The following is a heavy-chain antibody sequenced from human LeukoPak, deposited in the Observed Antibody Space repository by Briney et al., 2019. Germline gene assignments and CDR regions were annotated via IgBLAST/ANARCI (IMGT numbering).Heavy chain of an antibody. D-gene: IGHD4-17*01. Sequence: ASVKVSCKAFGFTFTDYYVHWVRQDPGQGLEWMGCINPNSGGTNYAQKFQGRITMTRDTSITTAYMELSSLRSDDTALYYCARAFTVTGGYWGQGTLVTVSS. CDR3: ARAFTVTGGY. V-gene: IGHV1-2*02. J-gene: IGHJ4*02. CDR1: GFTFTDYY. CDR2: INPNSGGT.